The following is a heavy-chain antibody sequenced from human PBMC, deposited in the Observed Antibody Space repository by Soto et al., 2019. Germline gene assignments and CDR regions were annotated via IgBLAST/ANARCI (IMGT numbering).Heavy chain of an antibody. CDR3: ARVYSYGYGFFDY. Sequence: SETLSLTCTVSGGSISSGDYYWSWIRQPPGKGLEWIGYIYYSGSTYYNPSLKSRVTISVDTSKNQFSLKLSSVTAADTVVYYCARVYSYGYGFFDYWGQGTLVTVSS. V-gene: IGHV4-30-4*01. D-gene: IGHD5-18*01. CDR1: GGSISSGDYY. J-gene: IGHJ4*02. CDR2: IYYSGST.